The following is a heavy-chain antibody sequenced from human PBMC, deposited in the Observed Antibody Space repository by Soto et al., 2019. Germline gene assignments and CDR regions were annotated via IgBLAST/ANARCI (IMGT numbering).Heavy chain of an antibody. Sequence: GSLRLSCAASGFTFSSYWMSWVRQAPGKGLEWVANIKQDGSEKYYVDSVKGRFTISRDNAKNSLYLQMNSLRAEDTAVYYCARDIYYDSSGYYFNLFDYWGQGTLVTVSS. D-gene: IGHD3-22*01. CDR1: GFTFSSYW. V-gene: IGHV3-7*01. CDR3: ARDIYYDSSGYYFNLFDY. J-gene: IGHJ4*02. CDR2: IKQDGSEK.